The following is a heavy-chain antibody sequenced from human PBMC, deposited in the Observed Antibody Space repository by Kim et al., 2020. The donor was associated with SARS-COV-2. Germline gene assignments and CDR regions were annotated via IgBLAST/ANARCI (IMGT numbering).Heavy chain of an antibody. J-gene: IGHJ4*02. Sequence: GGSLRLSCVASGISFNSYAMSWVRQAPGKGLEWVSAINGVGSNTFYANSVKGRFTISRDNSKNTLYLHMSGLRPEDTAVYFCAKDSSHYRFFDYWGQGTPVTVSS. CDR2: INGVGSNT. CDR1: GISFNSYA. V-gene: IGHV3-23*01. D-gene: IGHD3-10*01. CDR3: AKDSSHYRFFDY.